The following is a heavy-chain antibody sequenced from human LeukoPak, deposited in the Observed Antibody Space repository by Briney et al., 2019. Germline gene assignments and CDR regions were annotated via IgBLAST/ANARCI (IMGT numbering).Heavy chain of an antibody. CDR2: RNPNSGNT. CDR3: ARGVGVPPPDYYYYMDV. Sequence: ASVKVSCKASGYTFTSYDINWVRQATGQGLEWMGCRNPNSGNTGYAQKFQGRVTINRNTSISTAYMELSRLRSEDTAVYYCARGVGVPPPDYYYYMDVWGEGTTVTVSS. J-gene: IGHJ6*03. V-gene: IGHV1-8*03. CDR1: GYTFTSYD. D-gene: IGHD3-3*01.